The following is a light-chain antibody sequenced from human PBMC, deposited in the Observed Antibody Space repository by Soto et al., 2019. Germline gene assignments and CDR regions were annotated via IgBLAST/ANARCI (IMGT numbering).Light chain of an antibody. CDR1: QGISSY. Sequence: AIRMTQSPSSLSASTGDRVTITCRASQGISSYLAWYQQKPGKAPKLLIYAASTLQSGVPSRFSGSGSGTDFTITISCLQSEDFATYYCQQYYSYPPTFGGGTKVEIK. CDR3: QQYYSYPPT. V-gene: IGKV1-8*01. J-gene: IGKJ4*01. CDR2: AAS.